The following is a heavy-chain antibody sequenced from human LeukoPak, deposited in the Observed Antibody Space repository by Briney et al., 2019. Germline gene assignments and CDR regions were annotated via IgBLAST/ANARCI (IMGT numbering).Heavy chain of an antibody. V-gene: IGHV4-30-4*08. CDR3: ARGVPGSIAAAGTGWFDP. Sequence: SQTLSLTCTVSGGSISSGDYYWSWIRQPPGKGLEWIGYIYYSGSTYYNPSLKSRVTISVDTSKNQFSLKLSSVTAADTAVYYCARGVPGSIAAAGTGWFDPWGQGTLVTVSS. CDR1: GGSISSGDYY. CDR2: IYYSGST. J-gene: IGHJ5*02. D-gene: IGHD6-13*01.